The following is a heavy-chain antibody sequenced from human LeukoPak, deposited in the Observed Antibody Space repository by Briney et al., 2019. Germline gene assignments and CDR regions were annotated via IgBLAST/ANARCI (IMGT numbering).Heavy chain of an antibody. D-gene: IGHD4-17*01. J-gene: IGHJ4*02. CDR1: GVSFDDYY. Sequence: SETLSLTCAVSGVSFDDYYLAWVRQTPGKGLEWIGEINHSGYTNDSPSLKSRVTLSIDTSRRQFSLNLRSVTVADAGAYYCTRMTTGPDYWGQGTLVTVSS. V-gene: IGHV4-34*01. CDR2: INHSGYT. CDR3: TRMTTGPDY.